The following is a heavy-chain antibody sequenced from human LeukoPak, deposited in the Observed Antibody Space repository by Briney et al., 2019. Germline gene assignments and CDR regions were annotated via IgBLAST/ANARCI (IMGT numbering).Heavy chain of an antibody. CDR1: GYTFTSYG. D-gene: IGHD3-22*01. J-gene: IGHJ3*02. V-gene: IGHV1-18*01. CDR3: ARRGPKDYYDSSGYYFAFDI. CDR2: ISAYNGNT. Sequence: GASVKVSCKASGYTFTSYGISWVRQAPGQGLEWMGWISAYNGNTNYAQKLQGRVTMTTDTSTSTAYMELRSLRSDDTAVYYCARRGPKDYYDSSGYYFAFDIWGQGTMVTVSS.